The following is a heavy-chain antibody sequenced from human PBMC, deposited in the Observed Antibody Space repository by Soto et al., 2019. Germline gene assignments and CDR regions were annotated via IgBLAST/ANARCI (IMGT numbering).Heavy chain of an antibody. CDR2: TYHRGST. CDR1: GGSISSYF. CDR3: ARIGGYHGPLDY. D-gene: IGHD3-16*02. V-gene: IGHV4-59*01. J-gene: IGHJ4*02. Sequence: PSETLSLTCAVSGGSISSYFWSWIRQPPGRGLEWIGYTYHRGSTNYSPSLRSRVAISLDTSENQFSLKVSSVTAADTAVYYCARIGGYHGPLDYWGQGTPVTSPQ.